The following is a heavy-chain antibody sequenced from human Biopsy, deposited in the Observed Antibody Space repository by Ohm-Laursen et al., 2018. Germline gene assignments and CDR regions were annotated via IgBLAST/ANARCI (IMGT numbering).Heavy chain of an antibody. CDR1: GYAFIGSY. D-gene: IGHD3-10*01. V-gene: IGHV1-69*04. CDR2: IIPIVGIT. J-gene: IGHJ6*02. CDR3: ARGGSGSGYYGMDV. Sequence: SVKVSCKASGYAFIGSYIHWVRQAPGQGLVYLGRIIPIVGITNHAQTFQGRITLTADKSTFMVYMELSRLRSDDTAIYYCARGGSGSGYYGMDVWGQGATVSVSS.